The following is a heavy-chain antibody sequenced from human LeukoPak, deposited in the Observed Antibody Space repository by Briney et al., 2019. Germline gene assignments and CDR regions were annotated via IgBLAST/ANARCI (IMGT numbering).Heavy chain of an antibody. CDR2: FKTKTDGGTT. J-gene: IGHJ3*01. CDR1: GFTFTNAW. D-gene: IGHD3-3*01. CDR3: TTDNWRGLDAFDV. V-gene: IGHV3-15*01. Sequence: GGSLRLSCAASGFTFTNAWMSWVRQAPGKGLEWVGRFKTKTDGGTTDYAAPVKGIFTISRDASKYTLYLQMDSLKTEDTAMYYCTTDNWRGLDAFDVWGLGTMVTVSS.